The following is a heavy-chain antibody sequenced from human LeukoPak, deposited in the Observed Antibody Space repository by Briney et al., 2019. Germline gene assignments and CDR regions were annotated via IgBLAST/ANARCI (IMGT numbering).Heavy chain of an antibody. J-gene: IGHJ3*01. Sequence: SQTLSLTCAISRYSVSTSGVAWNWVRQSPSRGLEWVGRTYYTSKWNTDYAVSVKSRIVVNPDTSKNQFYLQLNSVTSEDTAVDYCARGRASAFDVWGQGTMVTVSS. CDR2: TYYTSKWNT. CDR1: RYSVSTSGVA. CDR3: ARGRASAFDV. V-gene: IGHV6-1*01. D-gene: IGHD6-25*01.